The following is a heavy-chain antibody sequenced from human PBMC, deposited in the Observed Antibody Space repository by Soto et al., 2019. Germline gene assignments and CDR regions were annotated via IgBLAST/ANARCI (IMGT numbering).Heavy chain of an antibody. J-gene: IGHJ3*02. CDR3: ARERSHSSSWSDGLDI. D-gene: IGHD6-13*01. V-gene: IGHV4-59*01. CDR2: IYYSGST. CDR1: GGPISSYY. Sequence: PSETLSLTCTVSGGPISSYYWSWIRQPPGKGLEWIGYIYYSGSTNYNPSLKSRVTISVDTSKNQFSLKLSSVTAADTAVYYCARERSHSSSWSDGLDIWGQGTMVTV.